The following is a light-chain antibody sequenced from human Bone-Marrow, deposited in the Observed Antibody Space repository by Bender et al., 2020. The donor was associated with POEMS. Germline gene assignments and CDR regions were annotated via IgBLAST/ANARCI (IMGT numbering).Light chain of an antibody. Sequence: QSALSQPASVSGTPGQSITISCTGTSSDIGGYGFVSWYQQHPGKAPKLMTFDVSSRPSGVSNRFSGSKSGTSASLAISGLRSEDEADYYCAAWDGGLRGWVFGGGTKLTVL. CDR3: AAWDGGLRGWV. CDR2: DVS. J-gene: IGLJ3*02. CDR1: SSDIGGYGF. V-gene: IGLV2-14*01.